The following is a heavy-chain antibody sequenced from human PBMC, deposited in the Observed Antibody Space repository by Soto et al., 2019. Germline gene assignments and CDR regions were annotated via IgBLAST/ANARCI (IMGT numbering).Heavy chain of an antibody. V-gene: IGHV3-53*01. CDR3: ATGGDTAKAGY. CDR1: GFTVSSNH. Sequence: VQLVESGGGLIQPGGSLRLSCAASGFTVSSNHMTWVRQAPGRGPEWVSTIYAGGNTYHADSVRGRFTISRDYSKNMLYLQMISLRAEDTAVYYCATGGDTAKAGYWGRGTLVTVSS. CDR2: IYAGGNT. J-gene: IGHJ4*02. D-gene: IGHD5-18*01.